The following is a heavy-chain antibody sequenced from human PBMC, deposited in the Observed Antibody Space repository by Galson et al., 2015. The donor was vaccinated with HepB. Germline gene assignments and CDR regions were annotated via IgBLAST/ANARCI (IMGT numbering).Heavy chain of an antibody. Sequence: SVKVSCKASGGTFSSYAISWVRQAPGQGLEWMGGIIPIFGIANYAQKFQGRVTITADKSTSTAYMELSSLRSEDTAVYYCARAPSSARRDGYNPSYYYYYGMDVWGQGATVTVSS. CDR2: IIPIFGIA. V-gene: IGHV1-69*10. CDR1: GGTFSSYA. J-gene: IGHJ6*02. CDR3: ARAPSSARRDGYNPSYYYYYGMDV. D-gene: IGHD5-24*01.